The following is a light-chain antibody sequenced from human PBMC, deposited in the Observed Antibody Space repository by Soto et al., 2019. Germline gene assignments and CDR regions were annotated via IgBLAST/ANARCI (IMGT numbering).Light chain of an antibody. CDR1: SGHSSYA. CDR2: LNSDGSH. V-gene: IGLV4-69*01. CDR3: QTWGTGIHVV. J-gene: IGLJ2*01. Sequence: QPVLTQSPSASASPGASVKLTCTLSSGHSSYAIAWHQQQPEKGPRYLMKLNSDGSHSKGDGIPDRFSGSSSGAERYLTISRLQSEDEADYYCQTWGTGIHVVFGGGTKLTVL.